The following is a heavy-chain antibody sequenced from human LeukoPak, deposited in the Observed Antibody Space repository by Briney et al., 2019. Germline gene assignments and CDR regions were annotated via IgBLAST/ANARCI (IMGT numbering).Heavy chain of an antibody. J-gene: IGHJ4*02. D-gene: IGHD3-9*01. CDR1: GYTFSGSY. Sequence: ASVKVSCKASGYTFSGSYIHWVRQAPGQGLEWMGWISAYNGNTNYAQKLQGRVTMTTDTSTSTAYMELRSLRSDDTAVYYCARDRASYDILTGPLDYWGQGTLVTVSS. V-gene: IGHV1-18*04. CDR2: ISAYNGNT. CDR3: ARDRASYDILTGPLDY.